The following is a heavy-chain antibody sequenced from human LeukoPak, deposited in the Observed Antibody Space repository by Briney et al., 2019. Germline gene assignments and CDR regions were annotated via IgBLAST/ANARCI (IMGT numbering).Heavy chain of an antibody. CDR3: ARERATSTSTWSFDY. Sequence: GRSLRLSCAASGFSFSSYGMHWVRQAPGKGLEWVAVTSYDGNKEYYVDSVKGRFTISRDNSKNMLYLQMDSLRAEDTAVYHCARERATSTSTWSFDYWGQGTLVTVSS. D-gene: IGHD2-2*01. V-gene: IGHV3-30*03. CDR2: TSYDGNKE. CDR1: GFSFSSYG. J-gene: IGHJ4*02.